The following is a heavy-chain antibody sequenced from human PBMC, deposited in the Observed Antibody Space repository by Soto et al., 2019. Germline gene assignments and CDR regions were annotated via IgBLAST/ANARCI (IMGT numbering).Heavy chain of an antibody. J-gene: IGHJ4*02. CDR1: GSTCRSDA. CDR2: IIPIFGTA. Sequence: KLSCEASGSTCRSDAISSVRQAPGQGLEWRGGIIPIFGTANYAQKFQGRVTITADESTSTDYMELSSLRSEDTAVYYCARAKLRETYFDDWGQGTLVTVSS. CDR3: ARAKLRETYFDD. D-gene: IGHD6-6*01. V-gene: IGHV1-69*01.